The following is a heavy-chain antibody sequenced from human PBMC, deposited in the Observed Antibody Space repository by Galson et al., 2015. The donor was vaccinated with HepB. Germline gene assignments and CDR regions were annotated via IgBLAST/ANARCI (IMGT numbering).Heavy chain of an antibody. CDR2: TYYRSKWYN. J-gene: IGHJ5*02. V-gene: IGHV6-1*01. D-gene: IGHD6-13*01. Sequence: CAISGDSVSSNSAAWNWIRQSPSRGLEWLGRTYYRSKWYNDYAVSVKSRITINPDTSKNQFSLQLNSVTPEDTAVYYCARALRSSWYEAWWFDPWGQGTLVTVSS. CDR3: ARALRSSWYEAWWFDP. CDR1: GDSVSSNSAA.